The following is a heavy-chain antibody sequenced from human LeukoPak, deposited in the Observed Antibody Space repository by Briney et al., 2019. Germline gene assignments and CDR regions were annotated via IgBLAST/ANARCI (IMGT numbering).Heavy chain of an antibody. CDR2: VYYSGTT. Sequence: PSETLSLTCSVSGGSISLSYYYWGWIRQPPGKALEWIGSVYYSGTTSYNPSLKSRVTISVDTSKNQFSLKLSSVTAADTAVYYCARYSIVVVTDYNFDYWGQGTLVTVSS. V-gene: IGHV4-39*07. J-gene: IGHJ4*02. CDR1: GGSISLSYYY. D-gene: IGHD2-21*02. CDR3: ARYSIVVVTDYNFDY.